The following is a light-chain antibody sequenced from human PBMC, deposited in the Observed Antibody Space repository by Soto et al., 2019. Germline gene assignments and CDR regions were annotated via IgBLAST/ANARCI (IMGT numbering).Light chain of an antibody. V-gene: IGLV2-14*03. J-gene: IGLJ1*01. CDR1: SSDVGGYNH. CDR3: TSYASSSTYV. CDR2: DVS. Sequence: QSALTQPASVSGPPGQSITISCTGTSSDVGGYNHVSWYQQHPGKAPKLMIYDVSNRPSGVSNRFFGSKSDNTASLTISGLQAEDEADYYCTSYASSSTYVFGTGTKVTVL.